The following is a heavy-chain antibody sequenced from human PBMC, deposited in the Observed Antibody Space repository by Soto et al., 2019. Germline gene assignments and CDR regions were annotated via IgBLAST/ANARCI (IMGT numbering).Heavy chain of an antibody. D-gene: IGHD3-16*01. CDR3: ARGRYENYAMDY. V-gene: IGHV1-18*01. CDR2: ISVDNDNT. J-gene: IGHJ4*02. CDR1: GYSFSSSG. Sequence: QLQLVQSGAEVKKPGASVTVSCKASGYSFSSSGICWVRQAPGQGLEWMAWISVDNDNTKYAHQFQDRVTVTTDTTANTAFMELRSLRSDDTAVNYCARGRYENYAMDYWAQGTLVSVS.